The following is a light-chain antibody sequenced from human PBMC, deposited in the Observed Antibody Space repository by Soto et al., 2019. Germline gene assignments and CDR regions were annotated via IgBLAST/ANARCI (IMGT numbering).Light chain of an antibody. V-gene: IGKV3-15*01. Sequence: EIVMTQSPATLSVSPGEGATLSCRASHGIGTALAWYQQKPGQTPRLLMYGASIRATGVPARFRGSASGTEFTLTITSLQSEDFAVYYCQHYSDWPLTFGGGTKVESK. CDR2: GAS. J-gene: IGKJ4*01. CDR3: QHYSDWPLT. CDR1: HGIGTA.